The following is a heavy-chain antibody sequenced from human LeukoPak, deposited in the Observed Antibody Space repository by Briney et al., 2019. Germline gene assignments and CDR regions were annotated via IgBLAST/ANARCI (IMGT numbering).Heavy chain of an antibody. CDR3: ARHVPAYDILTGYYKPGWFDP. CDR1: GGSISSGSYY. Sequence: SQTLSLTCTVSGGSISSGSYYWSWIRQPAGKGLEWIGRIYTSGSTNYNPSLKSRVTISVDTSKNQFSLKLSSVNAADTAVYYCARHVPAYDILTGYYKPGWFDPWGQGTLVTVSS. J-gene: IGHJ5*02. D-gene: IGHD3-9*01. V-gene: IGHV4-61*02. CDR2: IYTSGST.